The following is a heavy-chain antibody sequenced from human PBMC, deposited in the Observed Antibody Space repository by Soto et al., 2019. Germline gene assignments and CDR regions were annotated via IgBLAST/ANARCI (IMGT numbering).Heavy chain of an antibody. J-gene: IGHJ5*02. V-gene: IGHV4-39*01. Sequence: PSETTALTCTVSSDSITSGNDYWGWIRQPPGKGLEWIGGVNYSGSTYYNPSLKSRVTISVDTSKNQFSLKMSSVTAADTAMYYCASPGYCGGASCHLAWFAPGGQGTLVTVSS. CDR1: SDSITSGNDY. CDR2: VNYSGST. CDR3: ASPGYCGGASCHLAWFAP. D-gene: IGHD2-15*01.